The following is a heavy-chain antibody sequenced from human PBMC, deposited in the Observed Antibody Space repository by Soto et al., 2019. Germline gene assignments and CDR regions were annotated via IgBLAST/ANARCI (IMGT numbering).Heavy chain of an antibody. J-gene: IGHJ6*02. CDR1: GYTFTSYG. CDR3: ATRGGYSSGWDPNYYYYYGMDV. CDR2: ISAYNGNT. D-gene: IGHD6-19*01. V-gene: IGHV1-18*04. Sequence: ASVKVSCKASGYTFTSYGISWVRQAPGQGLEWMGWISAYNGNTNYAQKLQGRVTMTTDTSTSTAYMELRSLRSDDTAVYYCATRGGYSSGWDPNYYYYYGMDVWGQGTTVTVSS.